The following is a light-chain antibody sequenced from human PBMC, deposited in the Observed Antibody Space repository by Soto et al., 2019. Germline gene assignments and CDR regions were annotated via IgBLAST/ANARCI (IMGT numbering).Light chain of an antibody. CDR2: GAS. CDR1: QSVSSN. CDR3: QQYNNWPVT. J-gene: IGKJ1*01. V-gene: IGKV3-15*01. Sequence: EILMTQSPVTLSVCPGERATLSCRASQSVSSNLAWYQQKPGQAPSLLIYGASTRATGIPARFSGSGSGTEFTLTISSLQSEDFAVYYCQQYNNWPVTFGQGTKVDIK.